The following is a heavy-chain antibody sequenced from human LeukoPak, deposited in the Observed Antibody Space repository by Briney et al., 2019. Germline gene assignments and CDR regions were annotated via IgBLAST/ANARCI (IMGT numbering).Heavy chain of an antibody. CDR1: GFTFSSYA. Sequence: GSLRLSCAASGFTFSSYAMSWVRQAPGKGLEWVSAISGSGGSTYYADSVKGRFTISRDNSKNTLYLQMNSLRAEDTAVYYCAKEGSGSYYIPTNDYYYYYGMDVWGQGTTVTVSS. D-gene: IGHD3-10*01. CDR2: ISGSGGST. CDR3: AKEGSGSYYIPTNDYYYYYGMDV. J-gene: IGHJ6*02. V-gene: IGHV3-23*01.